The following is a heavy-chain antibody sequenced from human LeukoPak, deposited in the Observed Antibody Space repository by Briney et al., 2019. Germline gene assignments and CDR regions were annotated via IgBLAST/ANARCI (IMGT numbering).Heavy chain of an antibody. CDR2: INHSGST. Sequence: SETLSLTCAVYGGSFSAYYWSWIRQPPGKGLEWIGEINHSGSTNYNPSLKSRVTISIDTSKNQFSLEMSSVTAADTAVYYCARGRGARSSRWYNWFDPWAREPWSPSPQ. CDR1: GGSFSAYY. V-gene: IGHV4-34*01. D-gene: IGHD6-13*01. CDR3: ARGRGARSSRWYNWFDP. J-gene: IGHJ5*02.